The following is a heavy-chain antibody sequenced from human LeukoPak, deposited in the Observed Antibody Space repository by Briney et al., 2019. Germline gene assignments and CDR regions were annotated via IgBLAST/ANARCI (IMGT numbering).Heavy chain of an antibody. CDR2: ISYDKSNR. CDR1: GFTFSRYG. V-gene: IGHV3-30*03. CDR3: ARSDYYGSGSYTD. J-gene: IGHJ4*02. D-gene: IGHD3-10*01. Sequence: GGSLRLSCAASGFTFSRYGMHWVRQAPGKGLEWVALISYDKSNRYYADSVKGRFTISRDNAKNSLYLQMNSLRAEDTALYYCARSDYYGSGSYTDWGQGTLVTVSS.